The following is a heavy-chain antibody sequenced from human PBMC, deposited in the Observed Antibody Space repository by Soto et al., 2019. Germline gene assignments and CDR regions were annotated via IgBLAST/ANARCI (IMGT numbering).Heavy chain of an antibody. D-gene: IGHD3-22*01. V-gene: IGHV3-21*01. CDR1: GFTFSSYS. CDR3: AREKNYYDSSGYYYAFDY. CDR2: ISSSSSYI. Sequence: GESLKISCAASGFTFSSYSMNWVRQAPGKGLEWVSSISSSSSYIYYADSVKGRFTISRDNAKNSLYLQMNSLRAEDTAVYYCAREKNYYDSSGYYYAFDYWGQGTLVTVSS. J-gene: IGHJ4*02.